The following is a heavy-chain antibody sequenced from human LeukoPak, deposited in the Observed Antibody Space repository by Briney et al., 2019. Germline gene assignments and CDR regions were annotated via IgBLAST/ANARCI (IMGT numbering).Heavy chain of an antibody. V-gene: IGHV4-31*03. Sequence: SETLSLTCTVSGGSISSGGYYWSWIRQHPGKGLEWIGYIHYSGSTYYNPSLKSRVTISVDTSKNQFSLKLSSVTAADTAVYCCARDTSRYYYDSTGHFDYWGQGTLVTVSS. CDR2: IHYSGST. D-gene: IGHD3-22*01. CDR3: ARDTSRYYYDSTGHFDY. CDR1: GGSISSGGYY. J-gene: IGHJ4*02.